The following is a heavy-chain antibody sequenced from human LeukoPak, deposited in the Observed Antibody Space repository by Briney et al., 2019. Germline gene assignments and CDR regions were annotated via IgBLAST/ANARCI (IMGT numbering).Heavy chain of an antibody. V-gene: IGHV4-38-2*02. Sequence: SETLSLTCTVSGGSISNYYWGWIRQPPGKGLEWIGSIYHSGSTYYNPSLKSRVTISVDTSKNQFSLKLSSVTAADTAVYYCARLLVRGVIFDWFDPWGQGTLVTVSS. CDR1: GGSISNYY. CDR2: IYHSGST. D-gene: IGHD3-10*01. CDR3: ARLLVRGVIFDWFDP. J-gene: IGHJ5*02.